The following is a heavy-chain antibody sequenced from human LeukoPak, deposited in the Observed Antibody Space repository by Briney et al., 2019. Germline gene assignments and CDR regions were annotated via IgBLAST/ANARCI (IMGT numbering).Heavy chain of an antibody. J-gene: IGHJ6*03. Sequence: SVKVSCTPSVCTFTTHAISWVRQAPGQGLEWMGGIIPIVGTANYAQKFQGRVTITADDSTRTAYTELSSLSCEDTAVYYCARSVSGSYSEYYYYMDVWGKGPTVRVS. D-gene: IGHD1-26*01. CDR2: IIPIVGTA. V-gene: IGHV1-69*13. CDR1: VCTFTTHA. CDR3: ARSVSGSYSEYYYYMDV.